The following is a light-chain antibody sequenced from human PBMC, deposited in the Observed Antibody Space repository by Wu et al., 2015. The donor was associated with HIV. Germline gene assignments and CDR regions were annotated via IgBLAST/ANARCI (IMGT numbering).Light chain of an antibody. Sequence: TQSPATLSLSPGDRATLSCRASQSISNSLAWYQQKPGQAPRLLIYGASTRATGIPARFSGSGSGTEFTLTISSLQSEDFAVYYCQQYNNWPRTFGQGTKVEIK. CDR3: QQYNNWPRT. J-gene: IGKJ1*01. CDR2: GAS. CDR1: QSISNS. V-gene: IGKV3-15*01.